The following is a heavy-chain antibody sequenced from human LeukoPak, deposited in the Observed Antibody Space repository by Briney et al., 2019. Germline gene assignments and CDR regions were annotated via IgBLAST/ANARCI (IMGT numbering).Heavy chain of an antibody. CDR2: MNPNSGNT. CDR3: ARGRAIHIGAYYYYYMDV. CDR1: GYTFTSYD. V-gene: IGHV1-8*03. Sequence: GASVKVSCKASGYTFTSYDINWVRQATGQGLEWMGWMNPNSGNTGYAQKFQGRVTITRNTSISTAYMELSSLRSEDTAVYYCARGRAIHIGAYYYYYMDVWGKGTTVTVSS. D-gene: IGHD2-21*01. J-gene: IGHJ6*03.